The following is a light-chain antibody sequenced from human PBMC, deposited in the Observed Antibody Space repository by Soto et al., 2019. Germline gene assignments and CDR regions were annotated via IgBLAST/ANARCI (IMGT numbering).Light chain of an antibody. CDR2: LAS. CDR3: QQYSTYSRT. Sequence: DIQMTQSPSTLSASVGDRVTITCRASQTINNLLAWYQQRPGKAPNLLIYLASTLEGGVPSRFSGSGSGTEFTLTISSLQPDDFATFYCQQYSTYSRTFGQGTKVEIK. V-gene: IGKV1-5*03. CDR1: QTINNL. J-gene: IGKJ1*01.